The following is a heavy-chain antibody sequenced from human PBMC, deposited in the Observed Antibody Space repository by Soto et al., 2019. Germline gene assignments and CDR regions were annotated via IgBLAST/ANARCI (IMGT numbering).Heavy chain of an antibody. J-gene: IGHJ4*02. CDR1: GFTFSSYE. V-gene: IGHV3-48*03. Sequence: EVQLVESGGGLVQPGGSLRLSCAASGFTFSSYEMNWVRQAPGKGLEWVSYISSSGSTIYYADSVKGRFTISRDNAKNSLYLQMTSLRAEDTAVYYCARVGWLRFSDYWGQGTLVTVSS. D-gene: IGHD5-12*01. CDR3: ARVGWLRFSDY. CDR2: ISSSGSTI.